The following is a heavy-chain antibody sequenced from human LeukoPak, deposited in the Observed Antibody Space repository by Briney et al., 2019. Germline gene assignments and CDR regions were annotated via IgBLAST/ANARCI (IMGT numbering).Heavy chain of an antibody. CDR2: INWNGGST. CDR3: ARGPYVWGSYRPFDAFDI. CDR1: GFTFDDYG. V-gene: IGHV3-20*04. J-gene: IGHJ3*02. Sequence: PGGSLRLSCAASGFTFDDYGMSWVRQAPGKGLEWASGINWNGGSTGYVDSVKGRFTISRDNAKNSLYLQMNSLRAEDTALYYCARGPYVWGSYRPFDAFDIWGQGTMVTVSS. D-gene: IGHD3-16*02.